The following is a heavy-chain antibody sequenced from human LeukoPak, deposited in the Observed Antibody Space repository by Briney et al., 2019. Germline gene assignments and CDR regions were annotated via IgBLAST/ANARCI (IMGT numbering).Heavy chain of an antibody. CDR3: ARAAGHYYSSGTYPYYFDY. CDR1: GGSISSYY. CDR2: IYYSGST. V-gene: IGHV4-59*01. Sequence: SETLSLTCTVSGGSISSYYWSWIRQPPGKGLEWIGYIYYSGSTNYNPSLKSRVTISVDTSKNQFSLKLSSVTAADTAVYYCARAAGHYYSSGTYPYYFDYWGQGTLVTVSS. D-gene: IGHD3-10*01. J-gene: IGHJ4*02.